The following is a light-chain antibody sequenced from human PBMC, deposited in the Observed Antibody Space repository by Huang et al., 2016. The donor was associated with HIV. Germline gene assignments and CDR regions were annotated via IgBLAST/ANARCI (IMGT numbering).Light chain of an antibody. CDR1: QNIETY. V-gene: IGKV1-39*01. CDR2: AAS. Sequence: DIQMTQSPSSLSASVGDRVTITCRASQNIETYLNWYQQKPGKSPKLLIFAASILQSGVPSRFSGSGSGTEFTLTISSLQPEDFATFYCQQSYSTPRTFGGGTKVEI. CDR3: QQSYSTPRT. J-gene: IGKJ4*01.